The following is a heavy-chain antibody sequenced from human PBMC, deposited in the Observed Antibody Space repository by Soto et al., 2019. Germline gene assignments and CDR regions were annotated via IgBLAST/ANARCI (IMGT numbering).Heavy chain of an antibody. J-gene: IGHJ4*02. CDR3: ASVIGGESEYYFDY. Sequence: SETLSLTCTVSGVSISSGGYYWGWIRQHPGKGLEWIGNIYYSGRTYYNPSLKSRVIMSVDTSKNHFSLNLSSVTAADTAIYYCASVIGGESEYYFDYWGQGTLVTVSS. D-gene: IGHD4-17*01. V-gene: IGHV4-31*03. CDR1: GVSISSGGYY. CDR2: IYYSGRT.